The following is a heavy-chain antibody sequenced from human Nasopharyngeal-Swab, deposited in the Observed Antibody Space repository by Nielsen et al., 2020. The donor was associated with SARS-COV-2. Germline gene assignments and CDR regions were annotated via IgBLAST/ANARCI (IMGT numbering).Heavy chain of an antibody. D-gene: IGHD6-19*01. CDR3: ARDLIAVAGSPG. V-gene: IGHV4-34*01. CDR1: GGSFSGYY. J-gene: IGHJ4*02. CDR2: INHSGST. Sequence: SETLSLTCAVYGGSFSGYYLSWIRPPPGKGLEWIGEINHSGSTNYNPSLKSRVTISVDTSKNQFSLKLSSVTAADTAVYYCARDLIAVAGSPGWGQGTLVTVSS.